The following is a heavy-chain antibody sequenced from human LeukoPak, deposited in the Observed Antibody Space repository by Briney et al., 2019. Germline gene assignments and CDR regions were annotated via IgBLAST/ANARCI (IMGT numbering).Heavy chain of an antibody. CDR3: ARDWALDS. CDR2: ISSSSGTI. Sequence: GGSLRLSCAASGFTFSSYDMNWVRQAPGKGLEWVSFISSSSGTIYYADSVRGRFTISRDNAKNSLYLQMNSVRVEDTAMYYCARDWALDSWGQGTLVTVSS. V-gene: IGHV3-48*01. D-gene: IGHD1-1*01. CDR1: GFTFSSYD. J-gene: IGHJ1*01.